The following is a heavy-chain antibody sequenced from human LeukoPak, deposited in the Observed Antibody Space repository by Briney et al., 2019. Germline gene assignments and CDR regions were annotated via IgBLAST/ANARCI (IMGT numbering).Heavy chain of an antibody. Sequence: GASVKVSCKASGGTFSSYAISWVRQAPGQGLEWMGGIIPIFGTANYAQKFQGRVTITADESTSTAYMELSSLRSEDTAVYYCARVANGRDYYDSSVTQGNWFDPWGQGTLVTVSS. V-gene: IGHV1-69*13. CDR1: GGTFSSYA. D-gene: IGHD3-22*01. CDR2: IIPIFGTA. J-gene: IGHJ5*02. CDR3: ARVANGRDYYDSSVTQGNWFDP.